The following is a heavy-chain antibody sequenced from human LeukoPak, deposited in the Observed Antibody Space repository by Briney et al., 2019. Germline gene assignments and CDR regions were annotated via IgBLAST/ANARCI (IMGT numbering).Heavy chain of an antibody. V-gene: IGHV4-39*02. Sequence: SETLSLTCTVSGGPMSSSSYYWGWIRQSSGKGLEWIGSIYYSGANHYNPSLKSRVTMSVDTSKNQFSVKLTSVTATGTAVYYCVRVRGYWLVRGYLDYWGQGTQVTVSS. CDR3: VRVRGYWLVRGYLDY. CDR1: GGPMSSSSYY. CDR2: IYYSGAN. J-gene: IGHJ4*02. D-gene: IGHD6-19*01.